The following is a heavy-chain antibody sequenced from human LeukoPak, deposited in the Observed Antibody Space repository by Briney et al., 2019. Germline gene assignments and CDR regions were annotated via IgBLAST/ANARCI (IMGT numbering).Heavy chain of an antibody. Sequence: ASVKVSCKVSGYTLTELSMHWVRQAPGKGLEWMGGFDPEDGETIYAQKLQGRVTMTEDTSTDTAYMELSSLRSEDTAVYYCATARLWFGELLSSNYFDYWGQGTLVTVSS. CDR2: FDPEDGET. CDR3: ATARLWFGELLSSNYFDY. CDR1: GYTLTELS. V-gene: IGHV1-24*01. J-gene: IGHJ4*02. D-gene: IGHD3-10*01.